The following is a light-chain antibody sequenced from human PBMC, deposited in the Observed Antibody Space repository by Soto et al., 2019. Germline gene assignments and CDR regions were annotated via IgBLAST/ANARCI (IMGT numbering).Light chain of an antibody. CDR3: CLYAVTFYV. CDR2: DVS. CDR1: SRDVGTYDF. J-gene: IGLJ1*01. V-gene: IGLV2-11*01. Sequence: QSVLTQPRSVSGSPGQSVTISCTGTSRDVGTYDFVSWYQQYPGKAPRLMIFDVSERPSGVPDRFSGSKSGNTASLTISGLQAEDEADYYCCLYAVTFYVFGTGTKVTVL.